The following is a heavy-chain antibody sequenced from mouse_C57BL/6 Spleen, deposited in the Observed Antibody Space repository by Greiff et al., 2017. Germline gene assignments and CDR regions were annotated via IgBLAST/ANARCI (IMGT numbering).Heavy chain of an antibody. CDR2: INYDGSST. J-gene: IGHJ1*03. Sequence: EVQLQESEGGLVQPGSSMKLSCTASGFTFSDYYMAWVRQVPEKGLEWVATINYDGSSTYYLDSLKSRFIISRDNAKNILYLQMSRLKSEDTATYYCAREENYYGSVYFDVWGTGTTVTVSS. D-gene: IGHD1-1*01. V-gene: IGHV5-16*01. CDR1: GFTFSDYY. CDR3: AREENYYGSVYFDV.